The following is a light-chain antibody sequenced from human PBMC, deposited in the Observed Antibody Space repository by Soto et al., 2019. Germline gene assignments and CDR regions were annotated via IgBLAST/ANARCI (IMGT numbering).Light chain of an antibody. CDR3: QQYNNWPT. CDR2: GAS. J-gene: IGKJ1*01. V-gene: IGKV3-15*01. Sequence: EIVMTQSPAHLSVSPGEIATLSCCASQSISSNLAWYQQKAGQAPRLLIYGASTRASGIPARFSGSGSGTEFTLTSHSLQSEDFAVYLCQQYNNWPTFGQGTKVEIK. CDR1: QSISSN.